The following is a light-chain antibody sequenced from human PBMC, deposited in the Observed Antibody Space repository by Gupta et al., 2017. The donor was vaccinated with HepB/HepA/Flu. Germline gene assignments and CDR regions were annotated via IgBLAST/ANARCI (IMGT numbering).Light chain of an antibody. Sequence: DIQMTQSPSSLSASVGDRVTISCQASQDISNHLNWYQKKPGKAPKLLVYDASNWEAGVPPTFSGSGSGTDFTLTINSLQAEDIAIYYCQQYHDLPITFGQGTRLEFK. CDR2: DAS. CDR3: QQYHDLPIT. J-gene: IGKJ5*01. CDR1: QDISNH. V-gene: IGKV1-33*01.